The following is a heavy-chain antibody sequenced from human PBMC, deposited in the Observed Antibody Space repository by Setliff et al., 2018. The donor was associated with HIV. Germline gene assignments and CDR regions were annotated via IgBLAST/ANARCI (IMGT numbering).Heavy chain of an antibody. CDR1: GGSVTRHY. J-gene: IGHJ6*03. CDR2: IYYSGST. D-gene: IGHD3-10*01. V-gene: IGHV4-59*02. Sequence: PSETLSLTCTVSGGSVTRHYWTWIRQPPGKGLEWIGYIYYSGSTNYNPSLKSRVTISVDTSKNQFSLKLSSVTAADTAVYYCARDRVVRGVITTYYYMDVWGKGTTVTVSS. CDR3: ARDRVVRGVITTYYYMDV.